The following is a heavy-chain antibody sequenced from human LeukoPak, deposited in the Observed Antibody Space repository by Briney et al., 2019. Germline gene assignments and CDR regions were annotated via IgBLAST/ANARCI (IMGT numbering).Heavy chain of an antibody. D-gene: IGHD3-22*01. CDR1: GYTLTGYY. CDR3: ARSFYDTSGYYLDS. CDR2: INPNNGDT. Sequence: GASVKVSCKXSGYTLTGYYMHWVRQAPGQGLEWMGRINPNNGDTTYFEKLQGRVTMTSDTSINTAYMELSSLGSDDTAVYYCARSFYDTSGYYLDSWGQGTLVAVSS. J-gene: IGHJ4*02. V-gene: IGHV1-2*06.